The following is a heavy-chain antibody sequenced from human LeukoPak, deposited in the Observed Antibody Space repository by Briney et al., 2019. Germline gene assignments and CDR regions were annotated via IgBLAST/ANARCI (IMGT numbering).Heavy chain of an antibody. CDR2: ISGGGDAQ. CDR1: GFTFSSSG. Sequence: GGALRLSSAASGFTFSSSGMSRDRQAPRKGLEWVSSISGGGDAQYYADVVKRHSTISRDNSKNILHLQMSRLRAEATALYYCAKMQGYFDYWVQGTLVTVSS. J-gene: IGHJ4*02. CDR3: AKMQGYFDY. V-gene: IGHV3-23*01.